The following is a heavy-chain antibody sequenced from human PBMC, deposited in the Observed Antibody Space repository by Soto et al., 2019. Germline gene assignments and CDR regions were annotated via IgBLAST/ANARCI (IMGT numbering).Heavy chain of an antibody. CDR1: VYAFTTYG. CDR3: ARGRYGDY. CDR2: ISAHNGNT. Sequence: QVHLVQSGAEVTKPGASVKVSCKGSVYAFTTYGITWVRQAPGQGLEWMGWISAHNGNTNYAQKLQGRGTVTRDTSTSTAYMELRSLRSDDTAVYYCARGRYGDYWGQGALVTVSS. D-gene: IGHD1-1*01. J-gene: IGHJ4*02. V-gene: IGHV1-18*01.